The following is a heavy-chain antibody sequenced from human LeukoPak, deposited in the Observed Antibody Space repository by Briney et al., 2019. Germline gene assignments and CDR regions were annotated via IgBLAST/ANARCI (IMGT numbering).Heavy chain of an antibody. CDR2: IKQDGSET. CDR3: ARDGYCSGGSCYYFDY. D-gene: IGHD2-15*01. CDR1: GFTFRSYW. Sequence: GGSLRLSCATSGFTFRSYWMSWVRQAPGKGLEWVANIKQDGSETYYVDSVKGRFTISRGNAKNSLYLQMNSLRAEDTAVYYCARDGYCSGGSCYYFDYWGQGTLVTVSS. V-gene: IGHV3-7*01. J-gene: IGHJ4*02.